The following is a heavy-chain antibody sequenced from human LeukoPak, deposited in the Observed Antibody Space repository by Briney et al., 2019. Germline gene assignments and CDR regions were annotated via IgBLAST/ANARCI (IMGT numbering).Heavy chain of an antibody. J-gene: IGHJ6*03. V-gene: IGHV3-30*02. D-gene: IGHD4-23*01. Sequence: PGGSLRLSCAASGFTFSSYGMHWVRQAPGKGLEWVVFIRYGGSNKYYADSVKGRFTISRDNSKNTLYLQMNSLRAEDTAVYYCAKELTTVVTPHYYYYMDVWGKGTTVTVSS. CDR1: GFTFSSYG. CDR3: AKELTTVVTPHYYYYMDV. CDR2: IRYGGSNK.